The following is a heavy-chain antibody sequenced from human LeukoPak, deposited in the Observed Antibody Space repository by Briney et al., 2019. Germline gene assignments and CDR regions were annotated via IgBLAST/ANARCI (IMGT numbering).Heavy chain of an antibody. CDR2: INSDGSST. Sequence: GGSLRLSCAASGLTFSTSLMHWVRQAPGKGLVWVSRINSDGSSTSYADSVKGRFTISRDNAKNTLYLQMDSLRAEDTAVYYCATLESVTTFDYWGQGTLVTVSS. V-gene: IGHV3-74*01. J-gene: IGHJ4*02. CDR1: GLTFSTSL. D-gene: IGHD4-17*01. CDR3: ATLESVTTFDY.